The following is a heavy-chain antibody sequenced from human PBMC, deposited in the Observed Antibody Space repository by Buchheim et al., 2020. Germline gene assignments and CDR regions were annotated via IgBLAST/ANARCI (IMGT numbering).Heavy chain of an antibody. V-gene: IGHV3-48*03. CDR1: GFTFSSFE. J-gene: IGHJ6*02. CDR3: ASLKGRTGTGYGMDV. Sequence: EVQLVESGGGLVLPGGSLRLSYAVAGFTFSSFEMNWVRQAPGKGLEWVSYISSSGSTKYYADSVKGRFTISRDNAENSMYPQMNSLRVEDTAAYYCASLKGRTGTGYGMDVWGQGTT. CDR2: ISSSGSTK. D-gene: IGHD1-1*01.